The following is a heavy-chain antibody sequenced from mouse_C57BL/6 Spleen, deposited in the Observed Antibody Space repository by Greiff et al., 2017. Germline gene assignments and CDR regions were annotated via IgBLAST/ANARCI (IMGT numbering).Heavy chain of an antibody. CDR1: GYTFTDHT. Sequence: QVQLQQSDAELVKPGASVKISCKVSGYTFTDHTIHWMKQRPEQGLEWIGYIYPRDGSIKYNEKFKGKATLTADKSSSTAYMQLNSLTSEDSAVYFCAREGHYYGSRGYAMDYWGQGTSVTVSS. CDR2: IYPRDGSI. D-gene: IGHD1-1*01. V-gene: IGHV1-78*01. CDR3: AREGHYYGSRGYAMDY. J-gene: IGHJ4*01.